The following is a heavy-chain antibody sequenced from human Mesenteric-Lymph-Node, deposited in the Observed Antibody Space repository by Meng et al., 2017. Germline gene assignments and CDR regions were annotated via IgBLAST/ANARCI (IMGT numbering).Heavy chain of an antibody. CDR2: ISSSSSYI. CDR3: ARGSDGYNYYFDY. D-gene: IGHD5-24*01. Sequence: GESLKISCAASGFTFSTCSMNWVRQAPGKGLEWVSSISSSSSYIYYADSMKGRFTISRDNAKNSLFLQMNSLRAEDTAFYYCARGSDGYNYYFDYWGQGTLVTVSS. CDR1: GFTFSTCS. V-gene: IGHV3-21*01. J-gene: IGHJ4*02.